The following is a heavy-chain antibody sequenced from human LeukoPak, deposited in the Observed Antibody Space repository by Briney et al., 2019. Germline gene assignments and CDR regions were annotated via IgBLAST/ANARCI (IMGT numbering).Heavy chain of an antibody. CDR1: GFTFSSYA. D-gene: IGHD3-22*01. J-gene: IGHJ4*02. CDR2: ISGRGGST. Sequence: PGGSLRLSRAASGFTFSSYAMSWVRQAPGKGLEWVSAISGRGGSTYYADSVKGRFTISRDNSKNTLYLQMNSLRAEGTAVYYCAKAHDLYYYDSSGYYFLDYWGQGTLVTVSS. V-gene: IGHV3-23*01. CDR3: AKAHDLYYYDSSGYYFLDY.